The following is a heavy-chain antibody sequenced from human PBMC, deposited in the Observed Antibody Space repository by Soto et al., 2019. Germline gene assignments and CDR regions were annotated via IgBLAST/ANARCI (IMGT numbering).Heavy chain of an antibody. V-gene: IGHV1-69*01. CDR1: GGPFSRYT. Sequence: QVQLVQSGSEVRKPGSSVKVSCKASGGPFSRYTLSWVRQAPGQGLEWMAGIVPILGTANYAQKFQGRNTVTADESTNTAYMELSSLTSDDTALYFCARGGVRRTTSCVYWGQGTLVTVSS. CDR2: IVPILGTA. CDR3: ARGGVRRTTSCVY. J-gene: IGHJ4*02. D-gene: IGHD2-2*01.